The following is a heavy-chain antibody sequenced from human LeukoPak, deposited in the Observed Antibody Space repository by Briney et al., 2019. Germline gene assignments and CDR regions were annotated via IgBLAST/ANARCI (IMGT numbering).Heavy chain of an antibody. D-gene: IGHD3-22*01. V-gene: IGHV4-38-2*01. Sequence: SSETLSLTCAVSDYSISSGNYWGWIRQPPGKGLEWIGSVYHSGSTHYSPSLKSRVTIAVDTSKNQLSLKLSSVTAADTAVYYCARNDSSGYFDYWGQGTLVTVSS. CDR1: DYSISSGNY. CDR3: ARNDSSGYFDY. CDR2: VYHSGST. J-gene: IGHJ4*02.